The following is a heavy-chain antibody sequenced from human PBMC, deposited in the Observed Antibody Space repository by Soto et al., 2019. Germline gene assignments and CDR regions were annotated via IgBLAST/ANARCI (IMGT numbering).Heavy chain of an antibody. CDR3: VSAPVQTIAVAAGSFGMDV. CDR2: TYYRSNWYN. V-gene: IGHV6-1*01. J-gene: IGHJ6*02. CDR1: GDSLSSDSAA. Sequence: PSQTLSLTCVISGDSLSSDSAASNWIRPSPSRSLEWLRRTYYRSNWYNDYAVYVKSRITISPDTSKNQFSLQLNSVPPEVTAVYYCVSAPVQTIAVAAGSFGMDVWGQGTTVTVSS. D-gene: IGHD6-19*01.